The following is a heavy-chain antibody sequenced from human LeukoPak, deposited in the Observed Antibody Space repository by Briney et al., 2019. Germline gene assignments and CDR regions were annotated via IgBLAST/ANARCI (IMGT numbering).Heavy chain of an antibody. J-gene: IGHJ4*02. Sequence: ASVKVSFTASGYTFTVYYMHWVRQAPGQGLEWMGRINPNSGGTNYAQKFQGRVTMTRDTSISTAYVELSRLRSDDTAVYYCARGRIVVPSGTYYFDYWGQGTLVTVSS. D-gene: IGHD2-2*01. CDR2: INPNSGGT. CDR3: ARGRIVVPSGTYYFDY. CDR1: GYTFTVYY. V-gene: IGHV1-2*06.